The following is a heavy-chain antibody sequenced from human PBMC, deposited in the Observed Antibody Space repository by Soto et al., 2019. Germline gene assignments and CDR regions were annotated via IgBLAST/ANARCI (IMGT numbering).Heavy chain of an antibody. CDR1: AYTFNTFG. D-gene: IGHD2-8*01. Sequence: IQLVQSAGAVTRPGASVRVSCKASAYTFNTFGVTWVRQAPGQGLEWMGCISGYGGKRDYSRKLQGRITLTADPSTSTSYMELRNLTSDDTAVYYCARGWGKYFGVNDFRGQGPLVTVSS. J-gene: IGHJ4*02. V-gene: IGHV1-18*01. CDR3: ARGWGKYFGVNDF. CDR2: ISGYGGKR.